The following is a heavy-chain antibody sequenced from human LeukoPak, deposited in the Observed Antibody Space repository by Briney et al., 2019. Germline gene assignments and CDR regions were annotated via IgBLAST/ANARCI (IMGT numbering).Heavy chain of an antibody. Sequence: SETLSLTCIVSSGSINTYYWNWIRQPAGKGLEWIGRIYSSGSTTYTPSLKSRVIMSVDTSKNLIYLSLRSVTAADTAVYFCARGPGEPDHWGQGTLVTVSS. V-gene: IGHV4-4*07. CDR3: ARGPGEPDH. CDR2: IYSSGST. D-gene: IGHD1-14*01. J-gene: IGHJ4*02. CDR1: SGSINTYY.